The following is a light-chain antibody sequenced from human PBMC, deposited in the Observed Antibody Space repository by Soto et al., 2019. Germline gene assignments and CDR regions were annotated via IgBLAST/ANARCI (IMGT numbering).Light chain of an antibody. V-gene: IGKV2-28*01. J-gene: IGKJ4*01. CDR1: QSLLHSDGYNY. CDR3: MQALQTPVT. CDR2: SGS. Sequence: EIVLTQSSLSLPVTPGEPASISCRSSQSLLHSDGYNYLDWYMQKPGQSPQLLIYSGSHRASGVPDRFSGSGSGTDFTLKISRVEAEDVGVYYCMQALQTPVTFGGGTKVEIK.